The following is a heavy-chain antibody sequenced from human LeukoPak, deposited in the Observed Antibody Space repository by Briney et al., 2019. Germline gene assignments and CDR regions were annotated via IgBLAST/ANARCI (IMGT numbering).Heavy chain of an antibody. CDR2: ISYDGSNK. CDR1: GFTFSSYG. J-gene: IGHJ4*02. V-gene: IGHV3-30*03. D-gene: IGHD5-12*01. CDR3: ARGGIVATIPYFDY. Sequence: GGSLRLSCAASGFTFSSYGMHWVRQAPGKGLEWVAVISYDGSNKYYADSVKGRFTISRDNSKNTLYLQMNSLRAEDTAVYYCARGGIVATIPYFDYWGQGTLVTVSS.